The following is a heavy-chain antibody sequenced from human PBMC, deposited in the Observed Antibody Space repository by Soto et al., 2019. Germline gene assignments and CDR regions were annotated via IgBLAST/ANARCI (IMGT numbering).Heavy chain of an antibody. Sequence: QVQLQESGPGLVKPSQTLSLTCTVSGGSISSGCYYWSWIRQHPGKGMEWIGYIYYSGSTYYNPSHKSRVTISVDTSKNQFSLKLSSVTAADTAVYYCARASRGYGDTDYWGQGTLVTVSS. CDR2: IYYSGST. D-gene: IGHD4-17*01. CDR3: ARASRGYGDTDY. CDR1: GGSISSGCYY. V-gene: IGHV4-31*03. J-gene: IGHJ4*02.